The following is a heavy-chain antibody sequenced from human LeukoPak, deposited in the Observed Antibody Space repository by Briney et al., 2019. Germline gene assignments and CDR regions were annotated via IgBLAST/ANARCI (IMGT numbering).Heavy chain of an antibody. CDR3: ARLPGGY. V-gene: IGHV4-39*01. Sequence: SEALPLTCTVSGGSLSSTSSYWGWIRQPPGKGLEWIGYIHYGGNTNYNPSLKSRVTISFDTSKNQFSLNLISATAADTAVYYCARLPGGYWGQGTLVIVSS. D-gene: IGHD1-26*01. CDR1: GGSLSSTSSY. J-gene: IGHJ4*02. CDR2: IHYGGNT.